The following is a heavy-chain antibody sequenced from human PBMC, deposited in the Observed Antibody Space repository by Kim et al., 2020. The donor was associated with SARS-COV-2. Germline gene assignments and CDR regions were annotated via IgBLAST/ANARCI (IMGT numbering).Heavy chain of an antibody. CDR2: IKQDGSEK. CDR3: ARWRRGVIINPAYYFDY. D-gene: IGHD3-10*01. J-gene: IGHJ4*02. Sequence: GGSLRLSCAASGFTFSSYWMSWVRQAPGKGLEWVANIKQDGSEKYYVDSVKGRFTISRDNAKNSLYLQMNSLRAEDTAVYYCARWRRGVIINPAYYFDYWGQGTLVTVSS. V-gene: IGHV3-7*03. CDR1: GFTFSSYW.